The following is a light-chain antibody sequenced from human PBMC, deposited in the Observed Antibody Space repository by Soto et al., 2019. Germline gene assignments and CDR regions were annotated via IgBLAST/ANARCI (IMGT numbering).Light chain of an antibody. V-gene: IGKV3-20*01. CDR3: QQYDRSPTWT. CDR1: QSVSSSY. Sequence: EIVLTQSPGTLSLSPGERAPLSCRASQSVSSSYLAWYQQKPGQAPRLLIYGASSRATGTPDRFSGSGSGTDFTLTISSLEAEDFAVYYCQQYDRSPTWTFGQGTKVEIK. J-gene: IGKJ1*01. CDR2: GAS.